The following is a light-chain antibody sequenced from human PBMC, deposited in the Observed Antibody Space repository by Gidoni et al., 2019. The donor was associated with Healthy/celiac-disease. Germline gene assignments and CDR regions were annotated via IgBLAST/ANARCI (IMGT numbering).Light chain of an antibody. J-gene: IGKJ2*01. V-gene: IGKV1-39*01. Sequence: DIQMTPSPSSLSASVGDRVTITCRASQSISSYLNWYQQKPGKAPKLLIYAASSLQSGVPSRFSGSGSGTDFTLTISSLQPEDFATYYCQQSYSTPVTFXXXTKLEI. CDR2: AAS. CDR1: QSISSY. CDR3: QQSYSTPVT.